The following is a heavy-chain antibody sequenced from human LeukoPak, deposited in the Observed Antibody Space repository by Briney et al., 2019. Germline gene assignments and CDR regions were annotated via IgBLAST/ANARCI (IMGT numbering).Heavy chain of an antibody. CDR1: GFDFSSYN. D-gene: IGHD3-10*01. Sequence: GGSLRLSCAASGFDFSSYNMIWVRQSPGKGLEWVSYIDRDGTYIFYADSVKGRFTISRDNAKSSLFLQMNSLRAEDTAEYYCARDTSGSNVITYFDNWGQGTLVTVSS. CDR3: ARDTSGSNVITYFDN. CDR2: IDRDGTYI. J-gene: IGHJ4*02. V-gene: IGHV3-21*01.